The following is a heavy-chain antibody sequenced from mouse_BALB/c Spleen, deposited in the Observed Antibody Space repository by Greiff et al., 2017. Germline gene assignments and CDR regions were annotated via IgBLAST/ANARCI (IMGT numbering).Heavy chain of an antibody. V-gene: IGHV14-3*02. CDR1: GFNIKDTY. J-gene: IGHJ2*01. CDR3: ASYGYDYFDY. CDR2: IDPANGNT. D-gene: IGHD2-2*01. Sequence: EVKLMESGAELVKPGASVKLSCTASGFNIKDTYMHWVKQRPEQGLEWIGRIDPANGNTKYDPKFQGKATITADTSSNTAYLQLSSLTSEDTAVYYCASYGYDYFDYWGQGTTLTVSS.